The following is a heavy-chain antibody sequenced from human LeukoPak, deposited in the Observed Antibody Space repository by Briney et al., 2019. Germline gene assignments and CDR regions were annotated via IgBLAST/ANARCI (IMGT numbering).Heavy chain of an antibody. CDR1: GFTVSNNY. V-gene: IGHV3-53*01. CDR3: ARTTLTPDYDFWSGYHLDAFDI. Sequence: GGSLRLSCAASGFTVSNNYMSWVRQAPGKGLEWVSVFYSGGGTYYADSVKGRFTISRDNFKNTLYLQMNSLRAEDTAVYYCARTTLTPDYDFWSGYHLDAFDIWGQGTMVTVSS. J-gene: IGHJ3*02. CDR2: FYSGGGT. D-gene: IGHD3-3*01.